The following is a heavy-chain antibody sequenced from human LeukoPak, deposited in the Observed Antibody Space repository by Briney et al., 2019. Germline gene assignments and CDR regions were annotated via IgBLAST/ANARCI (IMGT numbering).Heavy chain of an antibody. J-gene: IGHJ4*02. Sequence: GRSLRLSCTTSGFTFSDYAMHWVRQAPGRGLQWVSGISWNAGAIGYADSVRGRFTISRDNAKNSLYLQMNSLRAEDTAVYYCAKLAGIRAGGSNFDYWGQGTLVTVSS. CDR2: ISWNAGAI. V-gene: IGHV3-9*01. CDR3: AKLAGIRAGGSNFDY. CDR1: GFTFSDYA. D-gene: IGHD6-19*01.